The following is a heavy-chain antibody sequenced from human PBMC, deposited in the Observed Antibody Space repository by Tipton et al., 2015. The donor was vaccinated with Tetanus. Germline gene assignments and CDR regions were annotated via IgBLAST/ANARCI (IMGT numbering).Heavy chain of an antibody. D-gene: IGHD3-10*01. J-gene: IGHJ5*02. CDR1: GGSIGSGGYF. CDR3: ARAAKDSIDLIRGTAPNWFGP. Sequence: TLSLTCAVSGGSIGSGGYFWSWIRQPPGMGLEWLGYVFHSGSTYYKPSLKSRVTISLDRSKNQFSLKLTSVTPADTAVYYCARAAKDSIDLIRGTAPNWFGPWGQGILVTVSS. V-gene: IGHV4-30-2*01. CDR2: VFHSGST.